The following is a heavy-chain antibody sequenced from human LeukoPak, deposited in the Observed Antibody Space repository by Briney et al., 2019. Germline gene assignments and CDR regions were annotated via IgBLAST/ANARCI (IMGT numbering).Heavy chain of an antibody. CDR2: IYTSGST. J-gene: IGHJ4*02. D-gene: IGHD3-16*02. Sequence: PSETLSLTCTVSGGSISSYYWSWIRQPAGKGLEWIGRIYTSGSTNYNPSLKSRVTMSVDTSKNQFSLKLSSVTAADTAVYYCARVGTMITFGGVIAIGLDYWGQGTLVTVSS. CDR1: GGSISSYY. CDR3: ARVGTMITFGGVIAIGLDY. V-gene: IGHV4-4*07.